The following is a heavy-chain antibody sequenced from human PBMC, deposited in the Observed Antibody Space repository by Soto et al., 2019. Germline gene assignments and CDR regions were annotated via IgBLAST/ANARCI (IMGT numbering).Heavy chain of an antibody. V-gene: IGHV4-31*03. CDR2: IYYSGST. D-gene: IGHD4-17*01. CDR3: ARGYSDYHLNWFDP. Sequence: QVQLQESGPGLVKPSQTLSLTCTVSGGSISSGGYYWSWIRQHPGKGLEWIGYIYYSGSTYYNPSLKSRVTISVETSKNQCSLKLSSVTAADTAVYYCARGYSDYHLNWFDPWGQGTLVTVS. CDR1: GGSISSGGYY. J-gene: IGHJ5*02.